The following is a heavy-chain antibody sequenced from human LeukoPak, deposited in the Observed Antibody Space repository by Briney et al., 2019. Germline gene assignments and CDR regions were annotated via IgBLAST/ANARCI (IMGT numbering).Heavy chain of an antibody. Sequence: SGGSLRLSCAASGFTFSSYAMSWVRQAPGKGLEWVAVISYDGSNKYYADSVKGRFTISRDNSKNTLYLQMNSLRAEDTAVYYCAKDQASAISGHDAFDIWGQGTMVTVSS. CDR2: ISYDGSNK. D-gene: IGHD2-15*01. CDR1: GFTFSSYA. J-gene: IGHJ3*02. V-gene: IGHV3-30*18. CDR3: AKDQASAISGHDAFDI.